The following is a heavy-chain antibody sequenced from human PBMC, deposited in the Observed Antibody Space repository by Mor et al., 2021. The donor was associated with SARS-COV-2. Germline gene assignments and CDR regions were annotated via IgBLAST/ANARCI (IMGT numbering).Heavy chain of an antibody. V-gene: IGHV3-23*01. J-gene: IGHJ4*02. D-gene: IGHD2-2*01. CDR2: ISGSGGST. Sequence: GLEWVSAISGSGGSTYYADSVKGRFTISRDNSKNTLYLQMNSLRAEDTAVYYCAKDTGYCSSTSCDKKLPGDYWGQGTLVTV. CDR3: AKDTGYCSSTSCDKKLPGDY.